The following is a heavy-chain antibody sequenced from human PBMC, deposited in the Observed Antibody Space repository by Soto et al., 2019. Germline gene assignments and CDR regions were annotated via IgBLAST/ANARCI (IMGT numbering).Heavy chain of an antibody. V-gene: IGHV3-48*01. CDR3: ARFNWSADII. CDR2: ISSSSRTI. CDR1: GFTFSSYD. J-gene: IGHJ6*04. Sequence: EVQLMESGGGLVQPGGSLRLSCAASGFTFSSYDMNWVRQAPGKGLEWISYISSSSRTIYYADSVKGRFTISRDNAKNSLFLQMNSLRAEDTAVYYCARFNWSADIIWGKGTTVTVSS. D-gene: IGHD3-3*01.